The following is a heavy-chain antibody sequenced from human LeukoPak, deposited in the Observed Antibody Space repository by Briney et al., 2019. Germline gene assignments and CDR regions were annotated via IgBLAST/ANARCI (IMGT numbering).Heavy chain of an antibody. Sequence: ASVKVSCKASGYTFTGYNIHWVRQAPGQGLEWMGWINPNSGSTKYAQKIQGRVTMTRDTSITTAYMELSRLRSDDTAVYYCARDPMDSSSSIYYYYYYMDVWGKGTTVTVSS. CDR3: ARDPMDSSSSIYYYYYYMDV. D-gene: IGHD6-6*01. CDR2: INPNSGST. CDR1: GYTFTGYN. J-gene: IGHJ6*03. V-gene: IGHV1-2*02.